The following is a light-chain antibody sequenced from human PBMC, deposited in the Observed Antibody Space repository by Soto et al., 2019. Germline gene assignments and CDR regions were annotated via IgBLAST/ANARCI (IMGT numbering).Light chain of an antibody. Sequence: EIVMTQSPATLSVSPGVRATLSCRARQRVRRALAWYQQKPGQAPRLLLYGASTRSTGIPARFSGSGSGTEFTLTISSLQSEDFAVYYCQQYNNWPPWTFGQGTKVEIK. CDR3: QQYNNWPPWT. V-gene: IGKV3-15*01. J-gene: IGKJ1*01. CDR1: QRVRRA. CDR2: GAS.